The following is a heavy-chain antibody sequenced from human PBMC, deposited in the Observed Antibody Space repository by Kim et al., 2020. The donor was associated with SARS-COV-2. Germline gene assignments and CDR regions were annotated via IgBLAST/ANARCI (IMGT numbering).Heavy chain of an antibody. CDR3: AKSSVAVAGTSPFDY. CDR1: GFTFSSYG. V-gene: IGHV3-30*18. J-gene: IGHJ4*02. CDR2: ISYDGSNK. D-gene: IGHD6-19*01. Sequence: GGSLRLSCAASGFTFSSYGMHWVRQAPGKGLEWVAVISYDGSNKYYADSVKGRFTISRDNSKNTLYLQMNSLRAEDTAVYYCAKSSVAVAGTSPFDYWGQGTLVTVSS.